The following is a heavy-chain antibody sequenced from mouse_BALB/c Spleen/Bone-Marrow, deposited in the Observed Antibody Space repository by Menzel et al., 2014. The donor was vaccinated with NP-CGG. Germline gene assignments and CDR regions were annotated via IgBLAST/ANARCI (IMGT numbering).Heavy chain of an antibody. D-gene: IGHD1-1*01. CDR2: IWRGGST. Sequence: VQLVESGPGLVQPSQSLSITCTVSGFSLTGNGVHWVRQSPGKGLEWLGVIWRGGSTDYNAAFMSRLTITKDNSKNQVFFKMNSLQGDDTAMYYCAKGGITTVWYFDVWGAGTTVTVSS. J-gene: IGHJ1*01. CDR1: GFSLTGNG. CDR3: AKGGITTVWYFDV. V-gene: IGHV2-5*01.